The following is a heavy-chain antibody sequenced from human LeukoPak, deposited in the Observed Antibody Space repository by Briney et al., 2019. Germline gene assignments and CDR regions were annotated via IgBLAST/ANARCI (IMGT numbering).Heavy chain of an antibody. D-gene: IGHD2-15*01. J-gene: IGHJ4*02. CDR3: ARDREGGSWEVDY. V-gene: IGHV1-8*02. CDR2: MNPNSGNT. Sequence: VASVKVSCKASGYTFTGYYMHWVRQATGQGLEWMGWMNPNSGNTGYAQKFQGRVTMTRNTSISTAYMELSSLRSEDTAVYYCARDREGGSWEVDYWGQGTLVTVSS. CDR1: GYTFTGYY.